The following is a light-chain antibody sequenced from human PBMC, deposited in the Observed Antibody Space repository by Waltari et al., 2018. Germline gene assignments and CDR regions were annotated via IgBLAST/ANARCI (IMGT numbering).Light chain of an antibody. J-gene: IGLJ2*01. CDR1: KWGDKH. Sequence: SYELTQPPSVSVSTGQTASITCSGEKWGDKHVCGYQQKPGQSPVLVMYQDKKRHSGIPERFSGSNSGNTATLTIIGTQAADEADYYCQAWDNSFVLFGGGTKLTFL. V-gene: IGLV3-1*01. CDR3: QAWDNSFVL. CDR2: QDK.